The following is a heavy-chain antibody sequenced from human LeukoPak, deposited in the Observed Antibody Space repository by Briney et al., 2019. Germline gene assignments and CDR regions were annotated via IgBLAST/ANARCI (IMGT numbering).Heavy chain of an antibody. CDR2: IIPIFGTA. CDR1: GYTFTGYY. J-gene: IGHJ4*02. CDR3: ARDAPTYSSSCGDYKAPYFDY. Sequence: SVKVSCRASGYTFTGYYMHWVRQAPGQGLEWMGGIIPIFGTANYAQKFQGRVTITTDESTSTAYMELSSLRSEDTAVYYCARDAPTYSSSCGDYKAPYFDYWGQGTLVTVSS. V-gene: IGHV1-69*05. D-gene: IGHD6-13*01.